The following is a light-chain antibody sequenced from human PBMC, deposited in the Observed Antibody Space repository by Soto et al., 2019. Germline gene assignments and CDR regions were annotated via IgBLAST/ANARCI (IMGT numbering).Light chain of an antibody. J-gene: IGKJ2*01. V-gene: IGKV1-5*03. CDR3: QQYNSNPRT. CDR2: KAS. Sequence: DIQMTQSPSTLSASVGDRVTITCRASQSISSWLAWHQQKPGKAPKVLMYKASSLKSGVPSRFSGSGSGTEFTLTISSLQPDDFATYYCQQYNSNPRTFGQGTKLEIK. CDR1: QSISSW.